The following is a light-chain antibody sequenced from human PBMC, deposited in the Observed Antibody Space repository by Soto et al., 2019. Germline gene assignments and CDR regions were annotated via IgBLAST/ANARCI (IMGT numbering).Light chain of an antibody. V-gene: IGKV1-9*01. CDR1: QGISTY. J-gene: IGKJ3*01. CDR2: AAS. Sequence: IQLTQSPSSLSASVGDRVTITCRASQGISTYLAWYQQKPGKAPKLLIYAASTLESGVPSRFSGSGSGTEFTLTISSLQPADFATYYCQQLNSYPHTFGPGTKVDIK. CDR3: QQLNSYPHT.